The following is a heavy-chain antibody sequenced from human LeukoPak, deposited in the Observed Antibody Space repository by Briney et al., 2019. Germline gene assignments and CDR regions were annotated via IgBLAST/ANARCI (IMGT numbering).Heavy chain of an antibody. Sequence: GGSLRLSCAASGFTFSSYGMHWVRQAPGKGLEWVAVISYDGSNKYYADSVKGRFTISRDNSKNTLYLQMNSLRADDTAVYYCARRYDGFDYWGQGTLVTVSS. CDR2: ISYDGSNK. CDR1: GFTFSSYG. J-gene: IGHJ4*02. CDR3: ARRYDGFDY. V-gene: IGHV3-30*03. D-gene: IGHD3-3*01.